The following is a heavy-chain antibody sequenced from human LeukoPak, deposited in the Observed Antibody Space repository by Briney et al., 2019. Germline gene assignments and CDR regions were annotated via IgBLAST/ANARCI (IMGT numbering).Heavy chain of an antibody. Sequence: GGSLRVSCAASGCTFSNYWMHWVRHAPGKGLVWVSRINSDGNNTSYADSVKGRFTISRDNAKNTLNLQMNSLRAEDTAVYYCARDLGQYYDTSDNWFDPWGQGTLVTVSS. CDR3: ARDLGQYYDTSDNWFDP. CDR1: GCTFSNYW. D-gene: IGHD3-22*01. J-gene: IGHJ5*02. CDR2: INSDGNNT. V-gene: IGHV3-74*01.